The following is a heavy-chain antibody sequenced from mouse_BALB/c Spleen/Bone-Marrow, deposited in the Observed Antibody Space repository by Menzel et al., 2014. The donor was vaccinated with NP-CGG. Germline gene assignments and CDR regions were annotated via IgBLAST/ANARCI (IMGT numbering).Heavy chain of an antibody. CDR2: IRNKANGYTT. J-gene: IGHJ4*01. CDR3: ARDDYYAMDY. Sequence: EVKLVDSGGGLVQPGGSLRLSCATSGFTFTDYYMSWVCQPPGKALEWLGFIRNKANGYTTEYSASVKGRFTISRDNSQSILYLQMNTLRAEDSATYYCARDDYYAMDYWGQGTSVTVSS. CDR1: GFTFTDYY. V-gene: IGHV7-3*02.